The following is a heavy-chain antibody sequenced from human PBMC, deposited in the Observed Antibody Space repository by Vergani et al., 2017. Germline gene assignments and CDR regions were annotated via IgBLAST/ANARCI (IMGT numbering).Heavy chain of an antibody. CDR3: AGHHEAAAGRRYNWFDP. D-gene: IGHD6-13*01. J-gene: IGHJ5*02. Sequence: EVQLVQSGAEVKKPGESLKISCKGSGYSFTSYWIGWVRQMPGKGLEWMGIIYPGDSDIRYSPSFQGQVTISADKSISTAYLQWSSLKASDTAMYYCAGHHEAAAGRRYNWFDPWSEGTLVTVSS. CDR1: GYSFTSYW. CDR2: IYPGDSDI. V-gene: IGHV5-51*01.